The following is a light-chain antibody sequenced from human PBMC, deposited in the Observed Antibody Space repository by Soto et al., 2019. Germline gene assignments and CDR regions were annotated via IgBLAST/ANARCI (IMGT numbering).Light chain of an antibody. Sequence: DIQMTQSPSPLSASVGDRVTITCRSSQTISSWLAWYQQKPGKAPKLMIYDVFSLESGVPSRFSGSGSGTEFTLTISSLQPDDVATYYCQQSYTSPLTFGGGTKVDIK. CDR1: QTISSW. V-gene: IGKV1-5*01. CDR2: DVF. J-gene: IGKJ4*01. CDR3: QQSYTSPLT.